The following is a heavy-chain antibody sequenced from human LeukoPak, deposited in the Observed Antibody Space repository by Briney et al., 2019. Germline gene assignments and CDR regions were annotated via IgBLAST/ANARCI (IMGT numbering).Heavy chain of an antibody. J-gene: IGHJ4*02. V-gene: IGHV3-23*01. CDR1: GFSFSIFS. CDR2: IRDEGAHT. CDR3: VKDGHCRDSICATKIVVAGYLDH. Sequence: GGSLRLYCRASGFSFSIFSMNWDRQAPGKGLEWVSVIRDEGAHTHGADSVKGRFTISRDNSKNMLYLQMNSLRVEDTATYYCVKDGHCRDSICATKIVVAGYLDHWGQGTQVTVSA. D-gene: IGHD6-19*01.